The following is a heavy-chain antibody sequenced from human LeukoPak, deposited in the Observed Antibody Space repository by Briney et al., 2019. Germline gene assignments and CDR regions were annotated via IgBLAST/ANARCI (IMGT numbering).Heavy chain of an antibody. CDR2: IYYSGST. CDR3: ARHKSWSSYDAFEI. D-gene: IGHD1-26*01. Sequence: SETLSLTCTVSGGSVSSSSYYWGWIRQPPGKGLEWIGSIYYSGSTYYNPSLKSRVTISVDTSKNQFSLNLSSVTAADTAVYYCARHKSWSSYDAFEIWGQGTMVTVSS. V-gene: IGHV4-39*01. CDR1: GGSVSSSSYY. J-gene: IGHJ3*02.